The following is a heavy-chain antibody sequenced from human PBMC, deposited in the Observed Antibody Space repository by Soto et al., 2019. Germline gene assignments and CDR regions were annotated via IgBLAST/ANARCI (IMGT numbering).Heavy chain of an antibody. CDR3: ARDPGGCSGGSCYSRWFDP. Sequence: ASVKVSCKASGYTFTGYYMHWVRQAPGQGLEWMGWINPNSGGTNYAQKFQGWVTMTRATSISTAYMELSRLRSDDTAVYYCARDPGGCSGGSCYSRWFDPWGQGTLVTVSS. CDR1: GYTFTGYY. CDR2: INPNSGGT. V-gene: IGHV1-2*04. J-gene: IGHJ5*02. D-gene: IGHD2-15*01.